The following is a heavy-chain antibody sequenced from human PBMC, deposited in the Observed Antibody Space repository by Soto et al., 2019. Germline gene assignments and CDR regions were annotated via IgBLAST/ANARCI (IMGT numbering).Heavy chain of an antibody. J-gene: IGHJ6*02. Sequence: SETLSLTCAVYGGSLSGYYWSWIRQPPGKGLEWIGEINHSGSTNYNPSLKSRVTISVDTSKNQFSLKLSSVTAADTAVYYCAKESYYDFWSAQHSDYYGMDVWGQGTTVTVSS. D-gene: IGHD3-3*01. CDR3: AKESYYDFWSAQHSDYYGMDV. CDR2: INHSGST. CDR1: GGSLSGYY. V-gene: IGHV4-34*01.